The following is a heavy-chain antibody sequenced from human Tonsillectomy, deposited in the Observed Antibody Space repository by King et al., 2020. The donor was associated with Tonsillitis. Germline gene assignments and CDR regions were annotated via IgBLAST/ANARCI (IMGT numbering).Heavy chain of an antibody. CDR3: ARRCKVVVGDLRYYYMDV. J-gene: IGHJ6*03. D-gene: IGHD2-15*01. CDR2: IWYDGSNK. CDR1: GFTFSSYG. Sequence: VQLVESGGGVVQPGRSLRLSCAASGFTFSSYGMHWVRQAPGKGLAWVAGIWYDGSNKYYADSVKGRFTISRDNSKNALYLQMNHLRAEDTAVYYCARRCKVVVGDLRYYYMDVWGKGTTVTVSS. V-gene: IGHV3-33*08.